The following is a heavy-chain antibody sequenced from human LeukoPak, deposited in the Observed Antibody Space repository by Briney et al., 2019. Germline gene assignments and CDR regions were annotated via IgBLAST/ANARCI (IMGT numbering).Heavy chain of an antibody. D-gene: IGHD6-19*01. V-gene: IGHV1-2*02. CDR2: INPNSGGT. CDR1: GYTFTGYY. J-gene: IGHJ4*02. Sequence: ASVKVSCKASGYTFTGYYMHWVRQAPGQGLEWMGWINPNSGGTNYAQKFQGRVTMTRDTSISTAYMELSRLRSDDTAVCYCARVMAVAGTNFDYWGQGTLVTVSS. CDR3: ARVMAVAGTNFDY.